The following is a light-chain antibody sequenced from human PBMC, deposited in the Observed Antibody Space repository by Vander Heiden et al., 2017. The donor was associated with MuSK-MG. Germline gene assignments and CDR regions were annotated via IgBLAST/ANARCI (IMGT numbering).Light chain of an antibody. J-gene: IGLJ2*01. CDR2: DVS. V-gene: IGLV2-11*01. Sequence: QSALTQSRSVSGSPGQAVYISCSGTSSNVGGYNDVSWYQQHPGKDPILMISDVSKRPSGVPDRFSGSKSGNTASLTISGLQAEDEADYYCCSFAGSYTLVFGGGTKLTVL. CDR3: CSFAGSYTLV. CDR1: SSNVGGYND.